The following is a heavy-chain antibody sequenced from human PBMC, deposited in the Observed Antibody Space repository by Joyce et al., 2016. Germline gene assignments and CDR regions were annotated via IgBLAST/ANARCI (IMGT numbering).Heavy chain of an antibody. CDR2: LSSSSSYI. D-gene: IGHD2-8*01. CDR3: ARSSYTNGIFDY. Sequence: PGGSLRLSWAASGFSFSSYSMSWVRQAPGKGLEWVSSLSSSSSYIKYTDSVKGRFTISRDNAKNSLYLQMNSLRVEDTAVYYCARSSYTNGIFDYWGQGSLVTVSS. J-gene: IGHJ4*02. CDR1: GFSFSSYS. V-gene: IGHV3-21*01.